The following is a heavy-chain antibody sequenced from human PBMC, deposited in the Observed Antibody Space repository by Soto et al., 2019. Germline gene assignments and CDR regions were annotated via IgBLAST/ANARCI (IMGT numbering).Heavy chain of an antibody. CDR2: ISWNSGSI. J-gene: IGHJ6*02. D-gene: IGHD3-10*01. CDR3: VKDMTPSYYYGSGSFVSYGMDV. Sequence: EVQLVESGGGLVQPGRSLRLACAASGFNFEDYAMHWVRQAPGKGLEWVSVISWNSGSIGYGDSVKGRFTISRDNAKNSLYLQMKSLRAEDTALYYCVKDMTPSYYYGSGSFVSYGMDVWGQGTTVTVSS. V-gene: IGHV3-9*01. CDR1: GFNFEDYA.